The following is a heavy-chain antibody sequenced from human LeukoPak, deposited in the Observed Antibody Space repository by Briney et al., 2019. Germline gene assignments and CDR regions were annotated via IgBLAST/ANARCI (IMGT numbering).Heavy chain of an antibody. V-gene: IGHV4-61*02. J-gene: IGHJ6*03. Sequence: PSQTLSLTCTVSGGSISSGSYYWSWIRQPAGKGLEWIERIYTSGSTNYNPSLKSRVTISVDTSKNQFSLKLSSVTAADTAVYYCARVTGESAGYYYYYMDVWGKGTTVTVSS. CDR3: ARVTGESAGYYYYYMDV. CDR1: GGSISSGSYY. CDR2: IYTSGST. D-gene: IGHD3-10*01.